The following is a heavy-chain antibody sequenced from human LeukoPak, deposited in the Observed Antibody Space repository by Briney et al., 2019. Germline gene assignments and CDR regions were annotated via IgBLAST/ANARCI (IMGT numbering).Heavy chain of an antibody. V-gene: IGHV3-21*01. Sequence: GGSLRLSCAASGFTFSSYSMNWVRQAPGKGLEWVSSISGSSSYIYYADSVKGRFTISRDNAKNSLYLQTSSLRAEDTAVYYCASSDSPGSYFDYWGQGTLVTVSS. CDR1: GFTFSSYS. CDR2: ISGSSSYI. D-gene: IGHD3-10*01. CDR3: ASSDSPGSYFDY. J-gene: IGHJ4*02.